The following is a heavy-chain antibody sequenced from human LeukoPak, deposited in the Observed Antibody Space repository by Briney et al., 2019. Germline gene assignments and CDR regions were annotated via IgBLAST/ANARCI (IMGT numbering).Heavy chain of an antibody. J-gene: IGHJ4*02. V-gene: IGHV3-53*01. CDR1: GFTVSSNY. CDR3: ARGAFD. Sequence: GGSLRLSCAASGFTVSSNYMNWVRQAPGKALEWVSVIYNDGRTYYADSVKDRFPISRDSSKNTLYLQMNSLRVEDTAVYYCARGAFDWGQGTLVTVSS. CDR2: IYNDGRT.